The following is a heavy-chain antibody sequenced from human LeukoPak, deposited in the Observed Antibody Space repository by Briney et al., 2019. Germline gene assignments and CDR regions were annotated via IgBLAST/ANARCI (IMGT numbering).Heavy chain of an antibody. Sequence: ASVKVSCKASGYTFTSYGISWVRRAPGQGLEWMGWISAYNGNTNYAQKLQGRVTMTTDTSTSTAYMELRSLRSDDTAVYYCARDGVLEWLLSNNWFDPWGQGTLVTVSS. CDR3: ARDGVLEWLLSNNWFDP. J-gene: IGHJ5*02. CDR1: GYTFTSYG. D-gene: IGHD3-3*01. V-gene: IGHV1-18*01. CDR2: ISAYNGNT.